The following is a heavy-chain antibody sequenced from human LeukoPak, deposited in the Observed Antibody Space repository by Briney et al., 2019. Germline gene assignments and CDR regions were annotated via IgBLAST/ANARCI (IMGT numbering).Heavy chain of an antibody. Sequence: PGGSLRLSCAASGFTFSSYSMNWVRQAPGKGLEWVSYISSSSSTIYYADSVKGRFTISRDNAKNSLYLQMNSLRDEDTAVYYCARGLRSARVHYYYGMDVWGQGTTVTVSS. CDR1: GFTFSSYS. CDR3: ARGLRSARVHYYYGMDV. D-gene: IGHD5-12*01. CDR2: ISSSSSTI. V-gene: IGHV3-48*02. J-gene: IGHJ6*02.